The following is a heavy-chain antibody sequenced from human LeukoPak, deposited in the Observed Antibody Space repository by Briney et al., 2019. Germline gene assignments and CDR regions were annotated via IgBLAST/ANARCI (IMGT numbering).Heavy chain of an antibody. CDR1: GFTFSTYA. D-gene: IGHD1-26*01. V-gene: IGHV3-23*01. J-gene: IGHJ4*02. CDR3: AKEMVSGSDQFDC. CDR2: ISGSGGST. Sequence: GGSLRLSCAASGFTFSTYAMSWVRQAPGKGLEWVSGISGSGGSTNYADSVKGRFTISRDNSKNTVYLQMNSLRVEDTAVYYCAKEMVSGSDQFDCWGQGTLVTVSS.